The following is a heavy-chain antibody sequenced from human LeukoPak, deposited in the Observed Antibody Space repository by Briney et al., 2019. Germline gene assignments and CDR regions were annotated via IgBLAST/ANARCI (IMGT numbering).Heavy chain of an antibody. D-gene: IGHD6-19*01. Sequence: SQTLSLTCAISGDSVSSTNAAWTWIRQSPSRGLEWLGRTYYRSKWYNDYAVSVKSLITINPDTSKNQFSLQLKSVTPEDTAVYYCAREQWRSGWYDYWGQGTLVTVSS. CDR2: TYYRSKWYN. CDR3: AREQWRSGWYDY. J-gene: IGHJ4*02. V-gene: IGHV6-1*01. CDR1: GDSVSSTNAA.